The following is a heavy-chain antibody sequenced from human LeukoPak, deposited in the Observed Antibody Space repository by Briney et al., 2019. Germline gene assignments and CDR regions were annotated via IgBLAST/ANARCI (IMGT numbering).Heavy chain of an antibody. Sequence: PGGSLTLSCAASGFTFLRYEMHWVRRAPGKGLEWVSYISSSGSTIYYADSVNGRFTISRDNAKNSLYLQMNSLRAEATAVYYCGRSPSRIGGFFHYWGQGTLVTVSS. CDR1: GFTFLRYE. CDR2: ISSSGSTI. V-gene: IGHV3-48*03. CDR3: GRSPSRIGGFFHY. J-gene: IGHJ4*02.